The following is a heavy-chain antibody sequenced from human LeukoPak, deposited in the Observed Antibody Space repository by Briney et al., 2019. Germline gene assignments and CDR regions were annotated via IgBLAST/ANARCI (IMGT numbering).Heavy chain of an antibody. CDR2: IYYSGST. J-gene: IGHJ4*02. CDR3: ARYSGSYLEYYFDY. Sequence: PSETLSLTCTVSGGSISSYYWSWIRQPPGKGLEWIGYIYYSGSTNYNPSLKSRVTISVDTSKNQFSLKLSSVTAADTAVYYCARYSGSYLEYYFDYWGQGTLATVSS. CDR1: GGSISSYY. D-gene: IGHD1-26*01. V-gene: IGHV4-59*01.